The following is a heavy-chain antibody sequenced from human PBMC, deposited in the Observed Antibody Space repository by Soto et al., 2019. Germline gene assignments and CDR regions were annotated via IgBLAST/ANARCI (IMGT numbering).Heavy chain of an antibody. CDR3: ARDRYDILTGYYYFDY. CDR2: IKQDGSEK. D-gene: IGHD3-9*01. J-gene: IGHJ4*02. V-gene: IGHV3-7*03. Sequence: PGGSLRLSCAASGFTFCDYYMSWVRQAPGKGLEWVANIKQDGSEKYYVDSVKGRFTISRDNAKNSLYLQMNSLRAEDTAVYYCARDRYDILTGYYYFDYWGQGTLVTVSS. CDR1: GFTFCDYY.